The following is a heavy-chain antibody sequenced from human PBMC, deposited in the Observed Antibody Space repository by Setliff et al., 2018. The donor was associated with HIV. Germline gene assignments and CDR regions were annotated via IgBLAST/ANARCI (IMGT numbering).Heavy chain of an antibody. CDR3: ATVTMVRLIGVYYMDV. CDR1: GASFSDYY. CDR2: INHSGDT. J-gene: IGHJ6*03. V-gene: IGHV4-34*01. Sequence: SETLSLTCAVYGASFSDYYWTWIRQSPGKGLEWIGEINHSGDTNYNPSLKSRVAISVDPSKNQFSLKLSSVTAADTAMYYCATVTMVRLIGVYYMDVWGKGTTVTVSS. D-gene: IGHD3-10*01.